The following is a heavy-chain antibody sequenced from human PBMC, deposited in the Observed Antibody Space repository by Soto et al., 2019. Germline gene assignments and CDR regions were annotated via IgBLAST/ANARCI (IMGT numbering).Heavy chain of an antibody. Sequence: SGGSLRLSCAASGFTISTYAMTWVRQAPGKGLECVPGVTGSGGQIHYADSVKGRFTISKDNSKNTLYLQMSSLRDEDTALYYCAKDAVYNDGLWLMDSWGQGTLVTVSS. D-gene: IGHD2-21*01. CDR3: AKDAVYNDGLWLMDS. CDR1: GFTISTYA. J-gene: IGHJ5*02. CDR2: VTGSGGQI. V-gene: IGHV3-23*01.